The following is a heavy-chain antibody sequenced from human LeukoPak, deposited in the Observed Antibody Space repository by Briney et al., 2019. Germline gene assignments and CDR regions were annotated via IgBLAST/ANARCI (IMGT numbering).Heavy chain of an antibody. V-gene: IGHV4-34*01. D-gene: IGHD3-10*01. CDR1: GGSFSGYY. CDR3: ANCYYYGSGNSPRRGPPFDY. J-gene: IGHJ4*02. Sequence: PSETLSLTCAVYGGSFSGYYWSWIRQPPGKGLEWIGEINQSARTNYNPSLKSRVTISADTSKNQFSLKLSSVIAADTAVYYCANCYYYGSGNSPRRGPPFDYWGQGTLVTVSS. CDR2: INQSART.